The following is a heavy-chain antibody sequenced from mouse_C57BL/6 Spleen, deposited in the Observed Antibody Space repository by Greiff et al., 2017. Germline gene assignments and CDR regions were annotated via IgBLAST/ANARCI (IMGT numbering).Heavy chain of an antibody. CDR3: ARKGTGTDWYFDV. J-gene: IGHJ1*03. V-gene: IGHV1-82*01. Sequence: VMLQQSGPELVKPGASVKISCKASGYAFSSSWMNWVKQRPGKGLEWIGRIYPGDGDTNYNGKFKGKATLTADKSSSTAYMQLGSLTSEDSAVYFCARKGTGTDWYFDVWGTGTTVTVSS. D-gene: IGHD4-1*01. CDR2: IYPGDGDT. CDR1: GYAFSSSW.